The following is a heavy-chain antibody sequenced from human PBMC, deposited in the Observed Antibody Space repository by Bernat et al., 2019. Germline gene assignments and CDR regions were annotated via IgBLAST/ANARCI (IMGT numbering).Heavy chain of an antibody. CDR3: TTDPYYYDSSGYYSYFDY. D-gene: IGHD3-22*01. CDR1: GFTFSNYG. Sequence: VQLVESGGGMVQPGRSLRLSCAASGFTFSNYGMNWVRQAPGKGLEWVGRIKSKTDGGTTDYAAPVKGRFTISRDDSKNTLYLQMNSLKTEDTAVYYCTTDPYYYDSSGYYSYFDYWGQGTLVTVS. J-gene: IGHJ4*02. V-gene: IGHV3-15*07. CDR2: IKSKTDGGTT.